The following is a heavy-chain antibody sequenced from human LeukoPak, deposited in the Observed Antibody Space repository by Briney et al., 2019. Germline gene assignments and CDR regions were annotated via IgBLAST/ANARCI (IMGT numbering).Heavy chain of an antibody. CDR3: ASGYGSGAEYNWFDP. J-gene: IGHJ5*02. Sequence: GESLKISCKGSGYSFTSYWIGWVRQMPGKGLEWMGIIYPGDSDTKYSPSFQGQVTISADKSISTAYLQWSSLKASDTAMYYCASGYGSGAEYNWFDPWGQGTLVTVSS. D-gene: IGHD3-10*01. CDR2: IYPGDSDT. V-gene: IGHV5-51*01. CDR1: GYSFTSYW.